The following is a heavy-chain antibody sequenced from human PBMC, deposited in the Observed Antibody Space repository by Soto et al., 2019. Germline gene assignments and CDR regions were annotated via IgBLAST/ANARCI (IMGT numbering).Heavy chain of an antibody. CDR2: ISSSSSTI. CDR3: ARDRIQWMVNYCYCMDV. D-gene: IGHD6-19*01. V-gene: IGHV3-48*01. CDR1: GFTFSSYS. Sequence: EVQLVESGGGVVQPGGSLRLSCAASGFTFSSYSMNWVRQAPGKGLEWVSYISSSSSTIYYADSVKGRFTISRDNAKNSLYLQMNSLRAEDTAVYYWARDRIQWMVNYCYCMDVWGQGNTVTVSS. J-gene: IGHJ6*02.